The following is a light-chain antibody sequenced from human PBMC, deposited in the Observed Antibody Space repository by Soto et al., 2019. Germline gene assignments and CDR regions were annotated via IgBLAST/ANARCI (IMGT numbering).Light chain of an antibody. CDR2: SAS. CDR3: LQYGNSPWT. Sequence: EIVMTQSPATLSVSPGERATLSCRASQSVSSNLAWYQQKVGQAPRLLIYSASTRATGFPARFSGSGSGTEFTLTISSLQSEDFAVYYCLQYGNSPWTFGQGTKVEI. CDR1: QSVSSN. J-gene: IGKJ1*01. V-gene: IGKV3-15*01.